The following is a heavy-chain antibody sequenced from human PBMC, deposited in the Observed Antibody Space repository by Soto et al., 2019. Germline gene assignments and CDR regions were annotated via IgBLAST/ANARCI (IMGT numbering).Heavy chain of an antibody. Sequence: XGSLRLSCVTARVSLNTFAMSWVRQAPGKGLEWVSAINGGGENTYYADSVKGRFTISRDNSKNTLYLQMDTLRAEDTAVYYCAKSVDIVAYFDYWGQGTLVTVSS. CDR3: AKSVDIVAYFDY. V-gene: IGHV3-23*01. D-gene: IGHD5-12*01. J-gene: IGHJ4*02. CDR1: RVSLNTFA. CDR2: INGGGENT.